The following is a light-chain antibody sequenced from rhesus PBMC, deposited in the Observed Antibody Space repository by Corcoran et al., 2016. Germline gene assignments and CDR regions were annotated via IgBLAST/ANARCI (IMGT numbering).Light chain of an antibody. J-gene: IGKJ2*01. CDR2: AAS. V-gene: IGKV1-19*01. CDR1: QAIRRW. CDR3: QQYDDLPCS. Sequence: DIQMTQSPSSLSASVGDKVTITFHASQAIRRWLAWYQQKPGKAPKPLINAASRLPSGVPSRFSGRGSGTTYTLPISSQQPEILATYFLQQYDDLPCSFSQGTKVEIK.